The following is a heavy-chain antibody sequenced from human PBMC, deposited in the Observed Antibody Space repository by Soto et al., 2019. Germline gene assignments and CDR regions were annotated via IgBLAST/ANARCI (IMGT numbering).Heavy chain of an antibody. Sequence: QVQLVQSGAEVKKPGSSVKVSCKASGGTFSSYTISWVRQAPGQGLEWMGRIIPILGIANYAQKFQGRVTITADKSTSTAYMELSSLRSEDTAVYYCATRPTPVAGIDMDVWGQGTTVTVSS. J-gene: IGHJ6*02. CDR3: ATRPTPVAGIDMDV. V-gene: IGHV1-69*02. CDR2: IIPILGIA. CDR1: GGTFSSYT. D-gene: IGHD6-19*01.